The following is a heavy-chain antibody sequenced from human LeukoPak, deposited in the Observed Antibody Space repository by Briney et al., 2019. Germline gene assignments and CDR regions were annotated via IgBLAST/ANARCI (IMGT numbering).Heavy chain of an antibody. D-gene: IGHD5-18*01. J-gene: IGHJ4*02. CDR3: ARVKDSTIDY. CDR2: ISSSSSYI. CDR1: GFTFSSYS. V-gene: IGHV3-21*01. Sequence: PGGSLRLSCAASGFTFSSYSMNWVRQAPGKGLEWVSSISSSSSYIYYADSVKGRFTISRDNAKNSLYLQMNSLRAEDTAAYYCARVKDSTIDYWGQGTLVTVSS.